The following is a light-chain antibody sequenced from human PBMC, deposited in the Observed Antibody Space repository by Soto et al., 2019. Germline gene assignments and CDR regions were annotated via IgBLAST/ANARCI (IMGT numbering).Light chain of an antibody. CDR2: EVS. CDR3: SSNAGSNNLV. CDR1: SSDVGDYNY. Sequence: QSVLTQPPSASGTPGQSVTIPCTGTSSDVGDYNYVSWYQQHPGKAPKLVIYEVSRRPSGDPDRFSGSKSGNTASLTVSGLQAEDEADYYCSSNAGSNNLVFGGGTKVTVL. J-gene: IGLJ2*01. V-gene: IGLV2-8*01.